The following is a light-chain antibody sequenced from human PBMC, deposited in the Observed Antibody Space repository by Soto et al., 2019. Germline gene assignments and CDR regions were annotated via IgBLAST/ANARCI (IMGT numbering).Light chain of an antibody. J-gene: IGLJ2*01. CDR1: SGHTYYA. CDR2: LNSDGTY. Sequence: QSVLTQSPSASASLGASVKLTCTLSSGHTYYAIAWHQQQPEKGPRYLLKLNSDGTYSNGDGIPDRFSGSSSGAERYLTISSLQSEDEADYYCQTWGTGIVVFGGGTKLTVL. V-gene: IGLV4-69*01. CDR3: QTWGTGIVV.